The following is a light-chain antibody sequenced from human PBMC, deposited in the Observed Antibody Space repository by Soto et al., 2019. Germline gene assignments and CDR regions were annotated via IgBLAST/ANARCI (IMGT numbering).Light chain of an antibody. Sequence: EIVMTQSPVTLSVSPGERATLSCRASQSVSIHLAWYQQKPGQAPRLLIYGASTRATGIPARFSGSGSGTEFTLTNSSLQSEDFAVYHCQQYNNWPPLTFGGGTKVEIK. CDR1: QSVSIH. J-gene: IGKJ4*01. V-gene: IGKV3-15*01. CDR3: QQYNNWPPLT. CDR2: GAS.